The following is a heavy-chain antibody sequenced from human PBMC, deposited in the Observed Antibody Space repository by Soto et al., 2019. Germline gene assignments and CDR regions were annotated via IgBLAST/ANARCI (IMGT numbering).Heavy chain of an antibody. D-gene: IGHD6-19*01. CDR3: ARRGYSSGWYRFVDYYYMDV. CDR1: GGSFSGYY. Sequence: SETLSLTCAVYGGSFSGYYWSWIRQPPGKGLEWIGEINHSGSTNYNPSLKSRVTISVDTSKNQFSLKLSSVTAADTAVYYCARRGYSSGWYRFVDYYYMDVWGKGTTVTVSS. CDR2: INHSGST. V-gene: IGHV4-34*01. J-gene: IGHJ6*03.